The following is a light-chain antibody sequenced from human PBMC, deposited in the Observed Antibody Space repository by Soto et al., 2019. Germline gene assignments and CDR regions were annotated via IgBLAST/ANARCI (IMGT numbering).Light chain of an antibody. Sequence: QSVLTQPPSRSGTPGQRVTISCSGSSSNIGSNHVYWYQQFPGMAPKLLMYRSDQRPTGVPDRFSGSKSGTSASLAISGLRSDDEADYCCSARDDSLSGVVFGGGTKLTVL. CDR3: SARDDSLSGVV. V-gene: IGLV1-47*01. J-gene: IGLJ2*01. CDR2: RSD. CDR1: SSNIGSNH.